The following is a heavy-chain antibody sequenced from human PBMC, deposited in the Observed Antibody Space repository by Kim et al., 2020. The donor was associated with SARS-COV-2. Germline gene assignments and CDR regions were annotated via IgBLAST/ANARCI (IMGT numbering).Heavy chain of an antibody. V-gene: IGHV1-8*01. Sequence: ASVKVSCKASGYIFTNFDINWVRQAPGQGLEWMGWMNPELGNAGYAQKFQGRVTMTWDSSITTAYLELSSLSSEDTAVYYCARGVKWGGTYSYWGQGTLVTASS. CDR1: GYIFTNFD. D-gene: IGHD1-26*01. CDR2: MNPELGNA. J-gene: IGHJ4*02. CDR3: ARGVKWGGTYSY.